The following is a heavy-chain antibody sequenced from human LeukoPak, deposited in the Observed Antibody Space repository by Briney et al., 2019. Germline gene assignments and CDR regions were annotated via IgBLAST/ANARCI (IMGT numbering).Heavy chain of an antibody. CDR2: ISWNSGKI. CDR1: AFTYDDYA. D-gene: IGHD3-22*01. CDR3: ARQESRNYYFEGLDY. Sequence: GGSLRLSCVGSAFTYDDYAMKWVRQAPGKGLEWVSGISWNSGKIGYADSVKGRFTISRDNAKNSLYLQMNSLRADDTAVYSCARQESRNYYFEGLDYWGQGTLVTVSS. J-gene: IGHJ4*02. V-gene: IGHV3-9*01.